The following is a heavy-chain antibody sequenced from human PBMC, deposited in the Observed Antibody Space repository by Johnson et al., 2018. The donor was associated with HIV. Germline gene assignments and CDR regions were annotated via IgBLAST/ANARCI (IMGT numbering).Heavy chain of an antibody. J-gene: IGHJ3*02. CDR2: ISWNGGST. Sequence: VQLVESGGVVVQPGGSLRLSCAASGFTFDDYTMHWVRQAPGKGLEWVSLISWNGGSTDYADSVKGRFTISRDNSKNTLYLQMNSLRAEDTAVYYCAKEVTTEFVRAFDIWGQGTMVTVSS. CDR1: GFTFDDYT. CDR3: AKEVTTEFVRAFDI. V-gene: IGHV3-43*01. D-gene: IGHD4-17*01.